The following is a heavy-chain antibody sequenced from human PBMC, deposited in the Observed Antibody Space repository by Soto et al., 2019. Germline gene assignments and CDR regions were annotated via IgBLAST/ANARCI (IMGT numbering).Heavy chain of an antibody. CDR3: ATRSSTSVYYYDSSGYYNFDY. V-gene: IGHV1-58*01. CDR2: IVVGSGNT. J-gene: IGHJ4*02. Sequence: GASVKVSCKASGFTFTSSAVQWVRQARRQRLEWIGCIVVGSGNTNYAQKFQERVTITRDMSTTTAYMELSRLRADESAIYFCATRSSTSVYYYDSSGYYNFDYWGQGTLVTVSS. D-gene: IGHD3-22*01. CDR1: GFTFTSSA.